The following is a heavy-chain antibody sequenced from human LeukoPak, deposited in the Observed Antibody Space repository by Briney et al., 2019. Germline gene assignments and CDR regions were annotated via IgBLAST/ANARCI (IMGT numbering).Heavy chain of an antibody. CDR1: GFTFSTYG. CDR3: AKDYGYNSHFDY. Sequence: RPGGSLRLSCAASGFTFSTYGMHWVRQAPGKGLEWVAFIRYDESNKYYADSVKGRFTISRDNSKNMLYLQMNSLSAEDTALYHCAKDYGYNSHFDYWGQGTLVTVSS. CDR2: IRYDESNK. V-gene: IGHV3-30*02. J-gene: IGHJ4*02. D-gene: IGHD5-18*01.